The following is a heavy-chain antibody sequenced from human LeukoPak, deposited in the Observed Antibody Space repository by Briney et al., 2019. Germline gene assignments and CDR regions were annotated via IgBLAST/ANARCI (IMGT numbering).Heavy chain of an antibody. CDR1: GYTFTSYG. J-gene: IGHJ4*02. CDR2: ISAYNGNT. D-gene: IGHD6-19*01. Sequence: ASVKVSCKASGYTFTSYGISWVRQAPGQGLEWMGWISAYNGNTNYAQKLQGRVTTTTDTSTSTAYMELRSLRAEDTALYYCAKDSSGWYNFDYWGQGTLVTVSS. V-gene: IGHV1-18*01. CDR3: AKDSSGWYNFDY.